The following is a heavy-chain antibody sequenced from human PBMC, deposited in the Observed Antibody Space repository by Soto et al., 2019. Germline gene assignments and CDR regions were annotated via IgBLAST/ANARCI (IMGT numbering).Heavy chain of an antibody. CDR3: ARGYESSRRYLPLLDY. J-gene: IGHJ4*02. Sequence: QVQLQQWGAGLLKPSETLSLRCVVNSGSFSGYYWTWIPQTPGKGLEWIGEISHSGSTNYNPSLMSRVTMSADTSKKQFSLRLSSVTAADTALYFCARGYESSRRYLPLLDYWGQGTLVTVSS. D-gene: IGHD3-22*01. CDR1: SGSFSGYY. CDR2: ISHSGST. V-gene: IGHV4-34*01.